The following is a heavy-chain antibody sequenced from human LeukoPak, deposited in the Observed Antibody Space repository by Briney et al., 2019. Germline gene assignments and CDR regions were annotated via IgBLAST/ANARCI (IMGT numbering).Heavy chain of an antibody. J-gene: IGHJ4*02. D-gene: IGHD3-22*01. Sequence: SETLSLTCTVSGGSISSYHWSWIRQPPGKGLEWIGYIYYSGSTNYNPSLKSRVTISVDTSKHQFSLKLSSVTAADTAVYYCARKDDSSGYYVDQWGQGTLVTVSS. CDR3: ARKDDSSGYYVDQ. V-gene: IGHV4-59*01. CDR2: IYYSGST. CDR1: GGSISSYH.